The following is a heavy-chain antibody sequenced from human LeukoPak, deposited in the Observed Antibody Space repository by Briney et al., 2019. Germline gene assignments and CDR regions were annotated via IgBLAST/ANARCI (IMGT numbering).Heavy chain of an antibody. CDR2: IYYSGST. V-gene: IGHV4-39*07. CDR1: GGSISSSSYY. CDR3: AREVFYYYMDV. Sequence: PSETLSLTCTVSGGSISSSSYYWGWIRQPPGKGLEWIGSIYYSGSTYYNPSLKSRVTISVDTSKNQFSLKLSSVTAADTAVYYCAREVFYYYMDVWGKGTTVTVSS. D-gene: IGHD3-10*01. J-gene: IGHJ6*03.